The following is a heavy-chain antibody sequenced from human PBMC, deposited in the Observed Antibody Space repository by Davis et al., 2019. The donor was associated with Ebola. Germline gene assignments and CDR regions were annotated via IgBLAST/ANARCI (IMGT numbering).Heavy chain of an antibody. CDR3: AKETGAAARPRPFDY. D-gene: IGHD6-6*01. J-gene: IGHJ4*02. V-gene: IGHV3-53*01. Sequence: PSETLSLTCAASGFTVSSNYMSWVRQAPGKGLEWVSVIYSGGSTYYADSVKGRFTISRDNSKNTLYLQMNSLRAEDTAVYYCAKETGAAARPRPFDYWGQGTLVTVSS. CDR2: IYSGGST. CDR1: GFTVSSNY.